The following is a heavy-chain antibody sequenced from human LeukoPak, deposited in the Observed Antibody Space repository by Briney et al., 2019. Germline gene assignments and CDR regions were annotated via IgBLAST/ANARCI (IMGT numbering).Heavy chain of an antibody. D-gene: IGHD2-2*01. Sequence: GGSLRLSCAASGFTFSSYAMSWVRQAPGKGLVWVSHINSGGSWTGYADSVKGRFTISKDNAKNTVYLQMNNLRAEDTAVYYCVSFYETYWGRGTLVTVSS. CDR3: VSFYETY. CDR2: INSGGSWT. CDR1: GFTFSSYA. J-gene: IGHJ4*02. V-gene: IGHV3-74*01.